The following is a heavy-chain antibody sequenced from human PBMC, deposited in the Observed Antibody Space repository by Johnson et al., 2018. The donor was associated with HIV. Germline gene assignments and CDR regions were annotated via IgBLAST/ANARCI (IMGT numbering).Heavy chain of an antibody. CDR2: ISYDGSNK. J-gene: IGHJ1*01. V-gene: IGHV3-30*04. Sequence: QVQLVESGGGVVQPGRSLRLSCAASGFTFSSYAMHWVRQAPGKGLEWVAVISYDGSNKYYADSVKGRFTISRDNSKNTLYLQMISLRGEDTALYYCARVVAFGWELGDNVRGLLGLRWAMWG. CDR3: ARVVAFGWELGDNVRGLLGLRWAM. CDR1: GFTFSSYA. D-gene: IGHD1-26*01.